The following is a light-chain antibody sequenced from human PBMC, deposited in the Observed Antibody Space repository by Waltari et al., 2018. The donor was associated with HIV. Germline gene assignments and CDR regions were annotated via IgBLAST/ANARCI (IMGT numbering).Light chain of an antibody. CDR3: QVWDSDSDHYV. Sequence: SFVLTPPPSVSVAPGQTAPITCGGHTIGRRSVHWYQQKPGQAPVLVIYYNDDRPSGIPERFSGSKSGNTATLTITRVEVGDEADYYCQVWDSDSDHYVFGTGTEVTVL. J-gene: IGLJ1*01. CDR1: TIGRRS. CDR2: YND. V-gene: IGLV3-21*02.